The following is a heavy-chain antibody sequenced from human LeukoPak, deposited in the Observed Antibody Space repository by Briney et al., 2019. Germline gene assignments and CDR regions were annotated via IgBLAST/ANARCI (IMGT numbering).Heavy chain of an antibody. CDR3: VREATPATANH. D-gene: IGHD2-15*01. CDR2: ISGGGDIT. J-gene: IGHJ4*02. V-gene: IGHV3-23*01. CDR1: GFNFANNG. Sequence: GRSLRLFCAASGFNFANNGMSWDRQTPGKGLERVSAISGGGDITYYADSVTGRFTISRDNSKDALFLQMHSLRPGDTAVYYCVREATPATANHWGQGTLVTISS.